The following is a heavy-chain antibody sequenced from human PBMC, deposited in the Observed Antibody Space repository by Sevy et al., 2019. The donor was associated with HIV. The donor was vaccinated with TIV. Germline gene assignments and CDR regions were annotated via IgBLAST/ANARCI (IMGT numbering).Heavy chain of an antibody. D-gene: IGHD1-1*01. CDR3: ARHGGWYNYAPSDY. CDR1: GFSFSSHG. CDR2: ISYDGNKR. V-gene: IGHV3-30*03. Sequence: GGSLRLSCAASGFSFSSHGMHWVRQAPGKGLEWQAVISYDGNKRYYADSVKGRFTISRDNSKNTLYLQMNSLRAEDTAVYYCARHGGWYNYAPSDYWGQGTLVTVSS. J-gene: IGHJ4*02.